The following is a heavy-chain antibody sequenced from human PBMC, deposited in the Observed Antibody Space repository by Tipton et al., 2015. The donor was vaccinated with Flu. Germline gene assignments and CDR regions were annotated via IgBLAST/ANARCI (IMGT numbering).Heavy chain of an antibody. CDR1: GGSISSGSYY. CDR3: ASGYYYRGDY. CDR2: IYTSGST. V-gene: IGHV4-61*02. D-gene: IGHD3-22*01. J-gene: IGHJ4*02. Sequence: TLSLTCTVSGGSISSGSYYWSWNRQPAGKGLEWIGRIYTSGSTNYNPSLKSRVTISIDTSKNQFSLKLSSVTAADTAVYYCASGYYYRGDYRGQGALVTVAS.